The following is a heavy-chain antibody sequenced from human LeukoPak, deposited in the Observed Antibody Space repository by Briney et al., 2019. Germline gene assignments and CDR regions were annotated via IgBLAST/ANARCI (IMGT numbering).Heavy chain of an antibody. Sequence: SGGSLRLSCAASGFTFSTYWMHCVRQAPGKGLVWVSRINPAETSTSYADSVKGRFTISRDNAKNTVDLQMNSLRGEDTAVYYCARDAGDCGGDCPRWFDPWGQGTLVTVSS. CDR1: GFTFSTYW. J-gene: IGHJ5*02. CDR2: INPAETST. V-gene: IGHV3-74*01. CDR3: ARDAGDCGGDCPRWFDP. D-gene: IGHD2-21*02.